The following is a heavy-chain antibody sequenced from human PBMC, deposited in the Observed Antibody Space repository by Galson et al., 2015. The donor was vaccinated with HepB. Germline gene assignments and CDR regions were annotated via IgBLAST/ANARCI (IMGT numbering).Heavy chain of an antibody. CDR2: INPSGGST. CDR1: GYTFTSYY. D-gene: IGHD3-22*01. Sequence: SVKVSCKASGYTFTSYYMHWVRQAPGQGLEWMGIINPSGGSTSYAQKFQGRVTMTRDTSTSTVYMELSSLRSEDTAVYYCARDLSYYDSSGYMGFDYWGQGTLVTVSS. J-gene: IGHJ4*02. CDR3: ARDLSYYDSSGYMGFDY. V-gene: IGHV1-46*01.